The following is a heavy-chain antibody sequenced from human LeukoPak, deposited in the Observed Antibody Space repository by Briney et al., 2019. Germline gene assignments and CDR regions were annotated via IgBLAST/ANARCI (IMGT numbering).Heavy chain of an antibody. CDR3: AIGPPYGGYSD. J-gene: IGHJ4*02. Sequence: PGGSLRLSCAASGFTFTTYAMTCVRQAPGKGPEWVSSISGSGGRTYYADSLKGRFTISRDNSKNTVYLQMNSLRPEDTAVYSCAIGPPYGGYSDWGQGTLVTVSS. D-gene: IGHD5-12*01. V-gene: IGHV3-23*01. CDR1: GFTFTTYA. CDR2: ISGSGGRT.